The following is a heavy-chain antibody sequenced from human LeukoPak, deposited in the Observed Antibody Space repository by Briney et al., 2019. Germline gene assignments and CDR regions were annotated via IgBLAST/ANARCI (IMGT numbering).Heavy chain of an antibody. CDR2: INPNGERT. CDR1: GFPFSAYP. D-gene: IGHD5-12*01. V-gene: IGHV1-46*01. J-gene: IGHJ4*02. CDR3: ARVQYGDYEGGFDY. Sequence: ASVKDSCKASGFPFSAYPMHWVRQAPGQGLEWMGLINPNGERTTYSQRLQGRATMTRDTSTSTVHMELSSLKSEDTATYYCARVQYGDYEGGFDYWGQGTLVTVSS.